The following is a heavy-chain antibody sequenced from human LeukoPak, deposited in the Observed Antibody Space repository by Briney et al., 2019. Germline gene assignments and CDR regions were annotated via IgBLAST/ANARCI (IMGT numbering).Heavy chain of an antibody. CDR2: ISYDGSNK. J-gene: IGHJ6*02. V-gene: IGHV3-30-3*01. CDR1: GFTFSSYA. CDR3: ARDRAWYDFWSGYLDV. Sequence: GGSLRLSCAASGFTFSSYAMHWVRQAPGKGLEWVAVISYDGSNKYYADSVKGRFTISRDNSKNTLYLQMNSLRAEDTAVYYCARDRAWYDFWSGYLDVWGQGTTVTVSS. D-gene: IGHD3-3*01.